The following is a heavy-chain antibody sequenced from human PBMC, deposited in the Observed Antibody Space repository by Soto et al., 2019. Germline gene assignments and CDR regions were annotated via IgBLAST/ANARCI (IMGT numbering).Heavy chain of an antibody. Sequence: SVKVSCKASGYTFTRYGISWVRQAPGQGLEWMGWINPYNGNTNYAQKLQGRVTMTTDTSTSTAYMELRSLRSDDTVLFFWARVKSSGYHNWFDPWGQGTLVTVSS. V-gene: IGHV1-18*01. D-gene: IGHD3-22*01. CDR3: ARVKSSGYHNWFDP. J-gene: IGHJ5*02. CDR1: GYTFTRYG. CDR2: INPYNGNT.